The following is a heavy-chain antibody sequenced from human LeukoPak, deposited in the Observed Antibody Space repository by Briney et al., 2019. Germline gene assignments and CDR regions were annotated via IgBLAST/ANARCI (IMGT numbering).Heavy chain of an antibody. Sequence: SETLSLTCTVSGGSISRGGYYWSWIRQPPGKGLEWIGYIYHSGSTYYNPSLKSRVTISVDRSKNQFSLKLSSVTAADTAVYYCARVKRGGGSYYYYMDVWGKGTTVTVSS. CDR3: ARVKRGGGSYYYYMDV. CDR2: IYHSGST. V-gene: IGHV4-30-2*01. D-gene: IGHD2-15*01. CDR1: GGSISRGGYY. J-gene: IGHJ6*03.